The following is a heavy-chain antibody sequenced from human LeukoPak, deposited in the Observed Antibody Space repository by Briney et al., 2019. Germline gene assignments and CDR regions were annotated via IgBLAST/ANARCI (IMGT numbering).Heavy chain of an antibody. CDR2: TKQDGSEK. CDR3: AKDGRITGSTGAPYYMDV. Sequence: SGGSLRLSCAASGFTFSHYWMSWVRQAPGKGLEWVANTKQDGSEKYYEDSVKGRFTISRDDAKNSLYLQMNSLRAEDTAVYYCAKDGRITGSTGAPYYMDVWGKGTTVIVSS. CDR1: GFTFSHYW. J-gene: IGHJ6*03. D-gene: IGHD1-7*01. V-gene: IGHV3-7*01.